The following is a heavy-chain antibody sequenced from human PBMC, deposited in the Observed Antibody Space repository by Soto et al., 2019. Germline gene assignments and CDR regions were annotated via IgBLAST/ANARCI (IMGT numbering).Heavy chain of an antibody. CDR1: GYSFTSYW. Sequence: GESLKISCKGSGYSFTSYWISWVRQMPGKGLEWMGRIDPSDSYTNYSPSFQGHVTISADKSISTAYLQWSSLKASDTATYYCAKSNKYYYYGMDVWGQGTTVTVSS. V-gene: IGHV5-10-1*01. J-gene: IGHJ6*02. CDR3: AKSNKYYYYGMDV. CDR2: IDPSDSYT. D-gene: IGHD4-4*01.